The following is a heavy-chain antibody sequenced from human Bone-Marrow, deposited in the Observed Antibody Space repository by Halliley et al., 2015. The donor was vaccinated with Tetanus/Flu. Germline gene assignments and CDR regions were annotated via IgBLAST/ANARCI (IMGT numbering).Heavy chain of an antibody. V-gene: IGHV3-53*01. CDR3: ARRPQAYFSSGMDV. J-gene: IGHJ6*02. D-gene: IGHD6-6*01. CDR2: ISSEDTT. Sequence: SLRLSCVGSGFILSTNHMNWVRQTPGKGLEWVSMISSEDTTDYADSVKGRFTISRDNSENILYLQMNSLRAEDTAVYYCARRPQAYFSSGMDVWGQGTTVIFSS. CDR1: GFILSTNH.